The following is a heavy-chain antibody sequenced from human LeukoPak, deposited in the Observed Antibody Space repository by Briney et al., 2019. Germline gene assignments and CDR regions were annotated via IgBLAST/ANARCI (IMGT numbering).Heavy chain of an antibody. CDR1: GYSFTSYW. CDR2: TYHGDSDT. Sequence: GESLKISCQGSGYSFTSYWIAWVRQMPGKGLEWMGTTYHGDSDTRYSPSFQGQVTISADKSISTAYLQWTSLKASDSAMFYCARTDGSGSYYNDYYFVYWGQGTLVTVSS. V-gene: IGHV5-51*01. J-gene: IGHJ4*02. CDR3: ARTDGSGSYYNDYYFVY. D-gene: IGHD3-10*01.